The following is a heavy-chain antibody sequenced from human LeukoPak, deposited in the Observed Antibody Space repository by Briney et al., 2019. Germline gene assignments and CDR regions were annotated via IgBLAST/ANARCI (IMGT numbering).Heavy chain of an antibody. CDR1: GFTFSSYS. CDR2: ISSSSSYI. Sequence: NPGGSLRLSCAASGFTFSSYSMNWVRQAPGKGLEWVSSISSSSSYIYYADSVKGRFTISRDNAKNTLYLQMNSLRAEDTAGYYCAKTKGYSSGWYRIGIDYWGQGTLVTVSS. J-gene: IGHJ4*02. CDR3: AKTKGYSSGWYRIGIDY. D-gene: IGHD6-19*01. V-gene: IGHV3-21*04.